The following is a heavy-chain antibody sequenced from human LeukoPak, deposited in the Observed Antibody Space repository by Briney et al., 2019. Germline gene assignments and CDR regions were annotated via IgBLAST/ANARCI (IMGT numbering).Heavy chain of an antibody. Sequence: SETLSLTCGVYGAFFSGSYWTWVRQPPGKGLEGIGEINHGGSTNYNPSLKSQVTISVDTSNNQFSLKLSSVTAADTAVYYCARGISSGWYSDYWGQGTLVTVSS. CDR3: ARGISSGWYSDY. J-gene: IGHJ4*02. CDR1: GAFFSGSY. D-gene: IGHD6-19*01. CDR2: INHGGST. V-gene: IGHV4-34*01.